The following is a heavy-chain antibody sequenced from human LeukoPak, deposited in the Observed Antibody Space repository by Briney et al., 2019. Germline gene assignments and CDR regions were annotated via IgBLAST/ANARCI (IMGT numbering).Heavy chain of an antibody. CDR2: VSSSSSYI. CDR3: ARDLEGQWLVEGGYFDY. D-gene: IGHD6-19*01. V-gene: IGHV3-21*05. J-gene: IGHJ4*02. Sequence: KTGGSLRLSCAASGFTFSSYSMGWVRQAPGRGLEWVSFVSSSSSYIYYADSVKGRFTISRDNAKNSLYLQMNSLRAEDTAVYYCARDLEGQWLVEGGYFDYWGQGTLVTVSS. CDR1: GFTFSSYS.